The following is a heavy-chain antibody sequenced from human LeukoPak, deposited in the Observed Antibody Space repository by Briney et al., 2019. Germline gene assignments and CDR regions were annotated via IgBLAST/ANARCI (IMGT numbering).Heavy chain of an antibody. CDR1: GGSFSGYY. J-gene: IGHJ6*02. D-gene: IGHD4-17*01. CDR3: ARAVTTVLYYYYYYGLDV. Sequence: PSETLSLTCAVYGGSFSGYYWSWIRQPPGNGLEWIGEINHSGSTNYNPSLKSRVTISVDTSKNQFSLKLSSVTAADTAVYYCARAVTTVLYYYYYYGLDVWGQGTTVTVSS. CDR2: INHSGST. V-gene: IGHV4-34*01.